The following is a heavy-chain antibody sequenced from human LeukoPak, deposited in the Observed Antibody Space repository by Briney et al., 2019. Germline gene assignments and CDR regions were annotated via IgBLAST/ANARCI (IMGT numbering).Heavy chain of an antibody. CDR2: ISSSSSYT. Sequence: GGSLRLSCAASGFTFSDYYMSWIRQAPGKGLEWVSYISSSSSYTNYADSVKGRFAISRDNAKNSLYLQMNSLRAEDTAVYYCARERYGSGSYGFDYWGQGTLVTVSS. V-gene: IGHV3-11*05. J-gene: IGHJ4*02. D-gene: IGHD3-10*01. CDR3: ARERYGSGSYGFDY. CDR1: GFTFSDYY.